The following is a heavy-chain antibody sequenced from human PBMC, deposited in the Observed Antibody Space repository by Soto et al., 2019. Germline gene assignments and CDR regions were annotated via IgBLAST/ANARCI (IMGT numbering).Heavy chain of an antibody. CDR3: ARDQDDFYAFDI. D-gene: IGHD2-21*02. CDR1: GGTFSSYA. CDR2: IIPIFGTA. V-gene: IGHV1-69*13. J-gene: IGHJ3*02. Sequence: GASVKVSCKASGGTFSSYAISWVRQAPGQGLEWMGGIIPIFGTANYAQKFQGRVTITADESTSTAYMELSSLRSEDTAVYYCARDQDDFYAFDIWGQGTMVTVSS.